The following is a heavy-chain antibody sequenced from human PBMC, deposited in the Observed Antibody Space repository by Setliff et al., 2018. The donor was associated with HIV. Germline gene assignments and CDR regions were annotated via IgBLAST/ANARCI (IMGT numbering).Heavy chain of an antibody. CDR2: IYLSDSDT. J-gene: IGHJ4*02. CDR1: GYTFPHAW. CDR3: ATSPGTYSDSSASYFDY. D-gene: IGHD6-6*01. V-gene: IGHV5-51*01. Sequence: PGESLKISCKGSGYTFPHAWIGWVRQMPGKGLEWMGIIYLSDSDTRYSRSFQGQVTISVDQSITTAYLQWSSLKASDTAMYYCATSPGTYSDSSASYFDYWGQGTLVTVSS.